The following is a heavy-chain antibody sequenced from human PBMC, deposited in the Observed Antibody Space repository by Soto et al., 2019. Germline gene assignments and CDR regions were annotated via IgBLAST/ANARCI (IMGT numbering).Heavy chain of an antibody. CDR1: GGSISSGGYY. CDR3: ARDRGLGYCSSTSCYGGRNYYYYYGMDV. Sequence: PSETLSLTCTVSGGSISSGGYYWSWIRQHPGKGLEWIGYIYYSGSTYCNPSLKSRVTISVDTSKNQFSLKLSSVTAAGTAVYYCARDRGLGYCSSTSCYGGRNYYYYYGMDVWGQGTTVTVSS. CDR2: IYYSGST. J-gene: IGHJ6*02. D-gene: IGHD2-2*01. V-gene: IGHV4-31*03.